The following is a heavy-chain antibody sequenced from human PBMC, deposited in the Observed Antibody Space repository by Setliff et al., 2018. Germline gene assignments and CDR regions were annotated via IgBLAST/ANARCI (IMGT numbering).Heavy chain of an antibody. CDR2: IKSNSDGTYK. CDR3: ARALPSIHIDY. CDR1: GFTFSDAW. Sequence: GGSLRLSCAASGFTFSDAWMSWVRQAPGKGLEWVGRIKSNSDGTYKNFVDSVKARFTISRDNSKDTLYLQMNSLRSEDTAVYYCARALPSIHIDYWGQGTLVTVSS. D-gene: IGHD6-6*01. J-gene: IGHJ4*02. V-gene: IGHV3-15*01.